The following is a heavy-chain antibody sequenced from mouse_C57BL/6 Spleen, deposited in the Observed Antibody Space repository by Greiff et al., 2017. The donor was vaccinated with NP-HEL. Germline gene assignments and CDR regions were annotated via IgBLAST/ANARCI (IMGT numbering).Heavy chain of an antibody. D-gene: IGHD3-1*01. J-gene: IGHJ4*01. V-gene: IGHV1-69*01. CDR2: IDPSVSYT. CDR3: ASCPYGSGYYYAMDY. Sequence: VQLQQSGAELVMPGASVKLSCKASGYTFTSYWMHWVKQRPGQGLEWIGEIDPSVSYTNYNQKFKGKSTLTVDKSSSTAYMQLSSLTSEDSAVYYCASCPYGSGYYYAMDYWGQGTSVTVSS. CDR1: GYTFTSYW.